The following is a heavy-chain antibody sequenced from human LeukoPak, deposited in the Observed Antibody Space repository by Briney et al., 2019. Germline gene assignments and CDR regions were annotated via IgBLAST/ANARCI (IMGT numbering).Heavy chain of an antibody. D-gene: IGHD3-3*01. Sequence: ESGPTLVNPSQTLSLTCTVSGGSISSGDYYWSWVRQPPGKGLEWIGYIYYSGSTNYNPSLKSRVTISVDTSKNQFSLKLSSVTAADTAVYYCARDTPPSPYYDFWSGLAFDIWGQGTMVTVSS. CDR3: ARDTPPSPYYDFWSGLAFDI. J-gene: IGHJ3*02. CDR2: IYYSGST. CDR1: GGSISSGDYY. V-gene: IGHV4-61*08.